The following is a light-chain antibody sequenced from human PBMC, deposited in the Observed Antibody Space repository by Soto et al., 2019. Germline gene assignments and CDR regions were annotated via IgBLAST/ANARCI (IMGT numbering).Light chain of an antibody. V-gene: IGKV3-15*01. J-gene: IGKJ1*01. CDR2: DAS. CDR3: QQYKNSLWT. Sequence: EIVMTQSPATLSVSPGERATLSCRASQSVSRNVAWYQQKPGQAPRLLIHDASTRATGISVRFSGSGSGTEFTLTISSLQSEDFAVYYGQQYKNSLWTFRQGTKVEIK. CDR1: QSVSRN.